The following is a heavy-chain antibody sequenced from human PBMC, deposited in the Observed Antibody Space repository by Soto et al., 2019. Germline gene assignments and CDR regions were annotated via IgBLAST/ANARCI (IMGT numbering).Heavy chain of an antibody. Sequence: SVKVSCKASGGTFSSYAISWVRQAPGQGLEWMGGIIPIFGTANYAQKFQGRVTITADESTSTAYMELSSLRSEDTAVYYCAREGGYSGYDSYYYYGMDVWGQGTTVTVSS. CDR3: AREGGYSGYDSYYYYGMDV. V-gene: IGHV1-69*13. D-gene: IGHD5-12*01. CDR2: IIPIFGTA. J-gene: IGHJ6*02. CDR1: GGTFSSYA.